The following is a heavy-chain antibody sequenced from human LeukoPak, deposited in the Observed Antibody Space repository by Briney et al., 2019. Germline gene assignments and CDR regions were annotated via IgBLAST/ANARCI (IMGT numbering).Heavy chain of an antibody. CDR3: GRGMRDYYGLDY. D-gene: IGHD3-10*01. V-gene: IGHV3-74*01. Sequence: GGSLRLSCVASGFTFSSYWMQWVRQDPTKGLVWVSRINGDGRNINYADSVRGRFTISRDNAKNTLYLQMNRLTVEDTAVYYCGRGMRDYYGLDYWGQGILVTVSS. CDR2: INGDGRNI. J-gene: IGHJ4*02. CDR1: GFTFSSYW.